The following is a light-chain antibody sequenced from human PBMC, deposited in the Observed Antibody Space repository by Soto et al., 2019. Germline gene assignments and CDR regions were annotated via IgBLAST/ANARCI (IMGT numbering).Light chain of an antibody. J-gene: IGKJ1*01. Sequence: DIVMTQSPLSLPVTPGEPASISCRSSQSLLHSNGYNYLDWYLQKPGQSPQLLIYLDSNRASGVPDRFSGSGSGTDCTLKISRVEAEDVGVYYCMQPLQSWTFGQGTKVDIK. CDR2: LDS. CDR1: QSLLHSNGYNY. CDR3: MQPLQSWT. V-gene: IGKV2-28*01.